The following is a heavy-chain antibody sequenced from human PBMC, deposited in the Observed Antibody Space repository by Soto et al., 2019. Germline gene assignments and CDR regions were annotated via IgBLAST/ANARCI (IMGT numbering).Heavy chain of an antibody. V-gene: IGHV3-48*02. J-gene: IGHJ4*02. CDR2: ISTSSSTI. CDR1: GFTFSSYS. D-gene: IGHD3-22*01. CDR3: ARVTYYYDSSGYYYYFDY. Sequence: GGSLRLSCAASGFTFSSYSMDWVRQAPWKGLEWVSYISTSSSTIYYADSVKGRFTISRDNAKNSLYLQMNSLRDEDTAVYYCARVTYYYDSSGYYYYFDYWGQGTLVTVSS.